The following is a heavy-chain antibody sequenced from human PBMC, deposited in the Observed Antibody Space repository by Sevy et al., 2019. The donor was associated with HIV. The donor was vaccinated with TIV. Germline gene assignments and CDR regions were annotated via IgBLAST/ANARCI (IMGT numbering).Heavy chain of an antibody. V-gene: IGHV5-51*01. CDR2: IYPGDSDT. D-gene: IGHD2-2*01. J-gene: IGHJ4*02. CDR3: ARYPIVVVPAAEYYFDY. Sequence: GESLKISCKGSGYTFSNYWIGWVRQMPGKGLEWMGVIYPGDSDTRYSPSFQGQVNISADKSSSTAYLQWSSLKTSDTAIYYCARYPIVVVPAAEYYFDYLGQGTLVTVSS. CDR1: GYTFSNYW.